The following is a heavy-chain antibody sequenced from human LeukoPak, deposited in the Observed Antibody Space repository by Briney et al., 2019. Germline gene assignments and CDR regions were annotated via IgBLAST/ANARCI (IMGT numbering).Heavy chain of an antibody. CDR1: GFTFSSYW. J-gene: IGHJ6*02. CDR3: AKDGGIGKVPAAPDV. CDR2: IKQDGSEK. V-gene: IGHV3-7*01. D-gene: IGHD2-2*01. Sequence: TGGSLRLSCAASGFTFSSYWMSWVRQAPGKGLEWVANIKQDGSEKYYVDSVKGRFTISRDNAKNSLYLQMNSLRAEDTAVYYCAKDGGIGKVPAAPDVWGQGTTVTVSS.